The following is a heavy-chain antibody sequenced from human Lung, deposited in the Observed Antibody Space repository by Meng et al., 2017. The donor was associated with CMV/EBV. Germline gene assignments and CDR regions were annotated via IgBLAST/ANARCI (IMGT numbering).Heavy chain of an antibody. CDR1: GYTFTSYG. CDR3: ARDFSGYSSSSLY. D-gene: IGHD6-13*01. J-gene: IGHJ4*02. V-gene: IGHV1-18*01. Sequence: AVKVSCXASGYTFTSYGISWVRQAPGQGLEWMGWTSAYNGNTNYAQKLQGRVTMTTDTSTSTAYMELRSLRSDDTAVYYCARDFSGYSSSSLYWGQGTLVTISS. CDR2: TSAYNGNT.